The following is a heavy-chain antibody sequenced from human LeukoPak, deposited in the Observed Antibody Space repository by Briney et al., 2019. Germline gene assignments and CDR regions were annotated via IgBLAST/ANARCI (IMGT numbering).Heavy chain of an antibody. CDR3: ARDFSGWYYNWFDP. J-gene: IGHJ5*02. Sequence: PGGSLRLSCAASGFTFNSYWMHWVRQAPGKGLVWVSRINSDGTGTTYADSAKGRFTISRDNAKNTLYLQMNSLRAEDTAVYYCARDFSGWYYNWFDPWGQGTLVTVSS. CDR1: GFTFNSYW. V-gene: IGHV3-74*01. CDR2: INSDGTGT. D-gene: IGHD6-19*01.